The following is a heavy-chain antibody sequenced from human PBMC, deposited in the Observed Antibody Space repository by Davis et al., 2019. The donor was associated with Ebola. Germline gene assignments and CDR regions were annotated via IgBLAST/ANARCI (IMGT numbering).Heavy chain of an antibody. D-gene: IGHD3-22*01. CDR1: GFTFSDYA. V-gene: IGHV3-23*01. J-gene: IGHJ4*02. CDR3: ARYMGSSGIGYFDY. Sequence: PGGSLRLSCAASGFTFSDYAMSWVRQAPGKGLEWVSAISGSGRSTYYADSVKGRFTISRDNSRNTLYLQMNSLRVEDTAVYYCARYMGSSGIGYFDYWGQGTLVTVSS. CDR2: ISGSGRST.